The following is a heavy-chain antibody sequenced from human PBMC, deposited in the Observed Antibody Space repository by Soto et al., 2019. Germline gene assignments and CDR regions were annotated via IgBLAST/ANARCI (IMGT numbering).Heavy chain of an antibody. V-gene: IGHV4-59*08. Sequence: SETLSLTCTVSGSSISSYYWSWIRQPPGKGLERIGYIYYSGSTNYNPSLKSRVTISVDASKNQFSLKLSSVTAADTAVYYCARRWGSAADYWGQGTLVTVS. D-gene: IGHD2-15*01. CDR2: IYYSGST. CDR1: GSSISSYY. J-gene: IGHJ4*02. CDR3: ARRWGSAADY.